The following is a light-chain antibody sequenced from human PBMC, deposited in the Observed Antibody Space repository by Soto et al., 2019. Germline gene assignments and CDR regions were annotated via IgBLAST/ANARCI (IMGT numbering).Light chain of an antibody. Sequence: ENVLTQSPGTLSLSPGERATLSCRASQSVSNNYLAWYQQKPGQAPRLLIYGASSRATGIPDRFSGSGSGTDFTLTISRLEPEDFAVYYCQQERTFGQGTKVDIK. V-gene: IGKV3-20*01. CDR1: QSVSNNY. CDR3: QQERT. J-gene: IGKJ1*01. CDR2: GAS.